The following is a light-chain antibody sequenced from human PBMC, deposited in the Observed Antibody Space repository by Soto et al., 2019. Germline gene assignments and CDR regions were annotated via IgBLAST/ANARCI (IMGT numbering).Light chain of an antibody. J-gene: IGKJ1*01. V-gene: IGKV1-5*03. Sequence: DIQMTQSPSTLSASVGDRVTITCRASQSISNWLAWYQQKPGKAPKLLIYKASSLETGVPSRFSGSGSGTEFTLTISSLQPDDFATYYCQQHYSYRTFGQGTQVDIK. CDR3: QQHYSYRT. CDR1: QSISNW. CDR2: KAS.